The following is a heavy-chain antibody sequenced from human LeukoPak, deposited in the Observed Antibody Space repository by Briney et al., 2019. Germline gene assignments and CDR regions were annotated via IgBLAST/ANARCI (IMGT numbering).Heavy chain of an antibody. D-gene: IGHD2-8*01. V-gene: IGHV1-2*02. CDR2: INPNSGGT. Sequence: ASVKVSCKASGYTFTSYSISWVRQAPGQGLEWMGWINPNSGGTNYAQKFQGRVTMTRDTSISTAYMELSRLRSDDTAVYYCARGTIPNAFDIWGQGTMVTVSS. CDR1: GYTFTSYS. J-gene: IGHJ3*02. CDR3: ARGTIPNAFDI.